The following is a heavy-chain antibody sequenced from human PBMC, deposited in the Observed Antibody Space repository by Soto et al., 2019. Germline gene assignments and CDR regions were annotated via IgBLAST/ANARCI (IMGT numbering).Heavy chain of an antibody. Sequence: GESLKISCKGSGYSFTNHWIGWVRQMPGKGLEWMGIIYPGDSDIRYSPSFEGQVTISADKSISTAYLQWGSLKASDSAMYYCARRETAAAAFDIWGQGTMVTV. CDR3: ARRETAAAAFDI. CDR2: IYPGDSDI. CDR1: GYSFTNHW. J-gene: IGHJ3*02. V-gene: IGHV5-51*01. D-gene: IGHD6-25*01.